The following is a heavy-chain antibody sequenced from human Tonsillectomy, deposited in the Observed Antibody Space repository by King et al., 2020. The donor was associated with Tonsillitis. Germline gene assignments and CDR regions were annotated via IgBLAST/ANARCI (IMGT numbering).Heavy chain of an antibody. J-gene: IGHJ4*02. D-gene: IGHD3-16*01. CDR2: IRHDRSNKHSDRSNK. CDR1: GFTFSTYD. CDR3: AKGDAN. V-gene: IGHV3-30*02. Sequence: VQLVESGGGVVQPGGSLRLSCAASGFTFSTYDMHWVRQAPGKGLEWVAFIRHDRSNKHSDRSNKYYADSVKGRFTISRDNSKNTLYLQMNSLRAEDTAVYYCAKGDANRGQGTLVTVSS.